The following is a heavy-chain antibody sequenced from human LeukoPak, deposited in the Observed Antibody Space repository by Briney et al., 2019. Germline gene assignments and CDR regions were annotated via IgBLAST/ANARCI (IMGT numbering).Heavy chain of an antibody. V-gene: IGHV4-39*07. CDR3: ARGIVYGSGSYYKAYYFDS. CDR2: IYYSGTT. CDR1: GGSFSSSDYY. J-gene: IGHJ4*02. Sequence: SETLSLTCTVSGGSFSSSDYYWGWIRQPPGKGLEWIGSIYYSGTTNYNPSLASRVTVSVDTSKNQFSLNLTSVTAADTAVYFCARGIVYGSGSYYKAYYFDSWGQGTLVTVSS. D-gene: IGHD3-10*01.